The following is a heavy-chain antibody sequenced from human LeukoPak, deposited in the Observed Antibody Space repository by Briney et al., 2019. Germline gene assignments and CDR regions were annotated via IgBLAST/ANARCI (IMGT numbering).Heavy chain of an antibody. V-gene: IGHV4-59*01. Sequence: PSETLSLTCTVSGGSISSYYWSWIRQPPGKGLEWIGYIYYSGSTNYNPSLKSRVTISVDTSKNQFSLKLSSVTAADMAVYYCARGLDYYDAFDIWGQGTVVTVSS. D-gene: IGHD1-26*01. CDR1: GGSISSYY. CDR3: ARGLDYYDAFDI. J-gene: IGHJ3*02. CDR2: IYYSGST.